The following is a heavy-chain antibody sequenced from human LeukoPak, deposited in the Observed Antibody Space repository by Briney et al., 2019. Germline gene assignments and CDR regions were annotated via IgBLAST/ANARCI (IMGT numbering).Heavy chain of an antibody. CDR2: ISAYNGNT. J-gene: IGHJ4*02. V-gene: IGHV1-18*01. Sequence: ASVKVACKVSGYTFTKYRITWVRQAPGQGLEWMGWISAYNGNTNYAQKLQGRVTMTTDTSTSTAYMELRSLRSDDTAVYYCARGGSSSWYDYWGQGTLVTVSS. D-gene: IGHD6-13*01. CDR3: ARGGSSSWYDY. CDR1: GYTFTKYR.